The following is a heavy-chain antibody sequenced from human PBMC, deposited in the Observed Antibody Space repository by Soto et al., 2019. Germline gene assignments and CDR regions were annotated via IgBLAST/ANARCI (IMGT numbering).Heavy chain of an antibody. CDR1: GFTFSSYG. Sequence: QVQLVESGGGVVQPGRSLRLSCAASGFTFSSYGMHWVRQAPGKGLEWVAVISYDGSNKYYADSVKGRFTISRDNSKNTLDLQMNSLRAEDTAVYYCAKGAVWYSSSWYYFDYWGQGTLVTVSS. CDR3: AKGAVWYSSSWYYFDY. V-gene: IGHV3-30*18. D-gene: IGHD6-13*01. J-gene: IGHJ4*02. CDR2: ISYDGSNK.